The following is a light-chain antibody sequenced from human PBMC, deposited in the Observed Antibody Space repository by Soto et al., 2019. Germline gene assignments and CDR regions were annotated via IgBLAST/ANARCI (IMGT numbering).Light chain of an antibody. CDR3: QHYGRAPAPWT. V-gene: IGKV1-27*01. Sequence: DIQMAQSPSSLSASVGARVTITCRASEPISNYLAWYQQKPGKVPKLLIYAASSLRSGVPSRFTASAFGTDFTLTISSLQPEDVATYYCQHYGRAPAPWTFGQGTKVDIK. CDR1: EPISNY. J-gene: IGKJ1*01. CDR2: AAS.